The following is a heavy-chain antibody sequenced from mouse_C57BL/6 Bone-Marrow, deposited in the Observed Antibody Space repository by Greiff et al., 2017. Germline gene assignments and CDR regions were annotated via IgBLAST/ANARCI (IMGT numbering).Heavy chain of an antibody. CDR1: GYAFSSYW. CDR3: AQLGHYYAMDY. CDR2: IYPGDGDT. J-gene: IGHJ4*01. V-gene: IGHV1-80*01. Sequence: QVQLKESGAELVKPGASVKISCKASGYAFSSYWMNWVKQRPGKGLEWIGQIYPGDGDTNYNGKFKGKATLTADKSSSTAYMQLSSLTSEDSAFYFGAQLGHYYAMDYWGQGTSVTVSS. D-gene: IGHD4-1*02.